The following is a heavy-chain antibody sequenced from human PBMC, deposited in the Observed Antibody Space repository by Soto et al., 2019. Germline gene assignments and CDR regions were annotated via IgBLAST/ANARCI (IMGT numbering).Heavy chain of an antibody. J-gene: IGHJ4*02. CDR3: AKGATSSWYGGHFDC. V-gene: IGHV3-23*01. CDR1: GFTFSTYA. CDR2: ISGSGGST. Sequence: EVQLLESGGGLVQPGGSLRLSCAASGFTFSTYAMNWVRQAPGKGLEWVSAISGSGGSTYYADSVKGRFTMSRDNSKNTLDRQMISLRAEDTAVYYCAKGATSSWYGGHFDCWGQGTLVTVSS. D-gene: IGHD6-13*01.